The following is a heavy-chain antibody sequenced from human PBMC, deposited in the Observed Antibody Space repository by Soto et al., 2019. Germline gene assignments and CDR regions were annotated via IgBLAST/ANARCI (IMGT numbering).Heavy chain of an antibody. V-gene: IGHV1-69*06. J-gene: IGHJ5*02. CDR1: GGTFSNYG. Sequence: SVKVSCKTSGGTFSNYGFTWVRQAPGQGLEWMGGIIPVYGTRNYAQKFQGRVTITADTSTSTAYMELRSLRSEDTAVYYCATIGQPAGGPYSGVSWGQGALVTVSS. CDR2: IIPVYGTR. CDR3: ATIGQPAGGPYSGVS. D-gene: IGHD1-26*01.